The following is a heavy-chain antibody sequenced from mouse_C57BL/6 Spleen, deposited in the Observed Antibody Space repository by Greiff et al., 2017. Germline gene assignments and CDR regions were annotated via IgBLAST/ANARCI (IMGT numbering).Heavy chain of an antibody. CDR1: GFTFSDYG. D-gene: IGHD3-1*01. J-gene: IGHJ3*01. Sequence: EVKVVESGGGLVKPGGSLKLSCAASGFTFSDYGMHWVRQAPEKGLEWVAYISSGRSTIYYADTVKGRFTISRDNAKHTLFLQMTSLRSEDTAMYYCAHSSWFAYWGQGTLVTVSA. CDR3: AHSSWFAY. CDR2: ISSGRSTI. V-gene: IGHV5-17*01.